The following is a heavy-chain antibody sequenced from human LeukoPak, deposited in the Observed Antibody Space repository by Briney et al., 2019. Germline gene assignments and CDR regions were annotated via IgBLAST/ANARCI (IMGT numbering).Heavy chain of an antibody. Sequence: PSETLSLTCTVSGGSISSYYWSWIRQPPGKGLEWIGYIYYSGSTNYNPSLKSRVTISVDTSKNQFSLKLSSVTAADTAVYYCARGYDFWSGRDWGQGTLVTVSS. J-gene: IGHJ4*02. CDR3: ARGYDFWSGRD. V-gene: IGHV4-59*01. CDR1: GGSISSYY. D-gene: IGHD3-3*01. CDR2: IYYSGST.